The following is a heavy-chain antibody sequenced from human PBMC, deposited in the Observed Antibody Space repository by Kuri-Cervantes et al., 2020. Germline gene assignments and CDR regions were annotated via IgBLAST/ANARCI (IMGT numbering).Heavy chain of an antibody. CDR2: INPNSGGT. V-gene: IGHV1-2*02. J-gene: IGHJ6*02. CDR1: GYTFTGYY. Sequence: ASVKVSCKASGYTFTGYYMHWVRQAPGQGLEWMGWINPNSGGTNYAQKFQGRVTMTRDTSISTAYMELSSLRSEDTAVYYCARGYPEYSYGLGLYYYYGMDVWGQGTTVTVSS. CDR3: ARGYPEYSYGLGLYYYYGMDV. D-gene: IGHD5-18*01.